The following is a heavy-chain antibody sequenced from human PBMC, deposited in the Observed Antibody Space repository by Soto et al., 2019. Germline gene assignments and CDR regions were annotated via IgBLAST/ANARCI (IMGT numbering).Heavy chain of an antibody. V-gene: IGHV3-30*18. CDR2: ISYDGTEE. J-gene: IGHJ4*01. Sequence: GGSLRLSCAASGFTFSSYWMHWVRQAPGKGLEWVAVISYDGTEEKYADSVKGRATVSRDNSKNTVYLQMNRLRGDDSAIYYCAKGRFDVVTISPFDHWGQGTLVTVSS. CDR1: GFTFSSYW. CDR3: AKGRFDVVTISPFDH. D-gene: IGHD3-3*02.